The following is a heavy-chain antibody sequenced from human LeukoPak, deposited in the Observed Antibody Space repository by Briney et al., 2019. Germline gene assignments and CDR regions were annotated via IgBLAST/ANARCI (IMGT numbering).Heavy chain of an antibody. J-gene: IGHJ4*02. V-gene: IGHV3-23*01. CDR3: AKVVGYYVWGSRDY. D-gene: IGHD3-16*01. Sequence: PGGSLRLSCAASGFTFSGYAMSWVRQAPGKGLEWVSAISGSGGSTYYADSVKGRFTISRDNSKNTLYLQMNSLRAEDTAVYYCAKVVGYYVWGSRDYWGQGTLVTVSS. CDR2: ISGSGGST. CDR1: GFTFSGYA.